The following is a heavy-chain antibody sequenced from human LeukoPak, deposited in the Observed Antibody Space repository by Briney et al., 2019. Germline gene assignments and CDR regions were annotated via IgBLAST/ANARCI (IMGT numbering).Heavy chain of an antibody. Sequence: PGGSLRLSCAASGFTFSSYTMNWVRQAPGKGLEWVSSISSSSTYIYYADSVKGRFTISRDNAKNSLYLQMNSLRAEDTAVYYCARAIAVRREDYWGQGTLVTVSS. V-gene: IGHV3-21*01. J-gene: IGHJ4*02. CDR3: ARAIAVRREDY. D-gene: IGHD6-6*01. CDR1: GFTFSSYT. CDR2: ISSSSTYI.